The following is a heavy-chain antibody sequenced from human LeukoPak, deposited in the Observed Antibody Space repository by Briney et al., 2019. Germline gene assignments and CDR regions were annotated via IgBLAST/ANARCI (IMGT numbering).Heavy chain of an antibody. CDR3: APIAIRSGY. CDR2: LYSGGST. D-gene: IGHD3-9*01. CDR1: GFIVSSNY. Sequence: PGGSLRLSCAASGFIVSSNYMSWVRPAPGKGLVWVSVLYSGGSTYYADSVKGRFTVSRDNSKNTLYLQMNSLRAEDTAVYYCAPIAIRSGYWGQGTLVTVSS. V-gene: IGHV3-66*01. J-gene: IGHJ4*02.